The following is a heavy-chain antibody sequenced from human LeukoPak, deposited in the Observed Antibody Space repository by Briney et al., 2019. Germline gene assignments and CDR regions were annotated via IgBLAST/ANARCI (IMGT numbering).Heavy chain of an antibody. D-gene: IGHD6-13*01. CDR2: ISYDGSNK. CDR3: ARGEQYSSSLQS. J-gene: IGHJ5*02. V-gene: IGHV3-30-3*01. Sequence: GGSLRLSCAASGFTFSGSAMHWVRQAPGKGLEWVAVISYDGSNKYYADSVKGRFTISRDNSKNTLYLQMNSLRAEDTAVYYCARGEQYSSSLQSWGQGTLVTVSS. CDR1: GFTFSGSA.